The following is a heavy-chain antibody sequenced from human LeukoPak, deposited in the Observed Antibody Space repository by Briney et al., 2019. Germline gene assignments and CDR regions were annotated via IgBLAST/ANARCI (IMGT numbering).Heavy chain of an antibody. CDR3: ARPKSGYSSGFAHTFDY. D-gene: IGHD6-19*01. V-gene: IGHV4-39*01. J-gene: IGHJ4*02. Sequence: PSETLSLTCTVSGGSISSSSYYWGWIRQPPGKGLEWIGSIYYSGSTYYNPSLKSRVTISVDTSKNQFSLKLSSVIAADTAVYYCARPKSGYSSGFAHTFDYWGQGTLVTVSS. CDR2: IYYSGST. CDR1: GGSISSSSYY.